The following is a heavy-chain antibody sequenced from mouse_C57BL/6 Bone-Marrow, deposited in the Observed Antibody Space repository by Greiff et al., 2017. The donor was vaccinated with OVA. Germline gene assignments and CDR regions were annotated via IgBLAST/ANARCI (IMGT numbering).Heavy chain of an antibody. CDR2: IWTGGGT. Sequence: QVQLQQSGPGLVAPSQSLSITCTVSGFSLTSYALSWVRQPPGKGLEWLGVIWTGGGTNYNSALKSRLSISKDNSKSQVFLKMYSLQTDDTARYYCARSPITTAVVWYWYFDVWGTGTTVTVSS. J-gene: IGHJ1*03. D-gene: IGHD1-1*01. V-gene: IGHV2-9-1*01. CDR1: GFSLTSYA. CDR3: ARSPITTAVVWYWYFDV.